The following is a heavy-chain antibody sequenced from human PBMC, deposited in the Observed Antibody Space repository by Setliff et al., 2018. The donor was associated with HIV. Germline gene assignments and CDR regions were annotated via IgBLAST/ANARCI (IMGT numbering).Heavy chain of an antibody. CDR1: GGSFSAYY. J-gene: IGHJ6*04. Sequence: SETLSLTCAVYGGSFSAYYWSWIRQSPGKGLEWIGAINHGGSTNYNPSLKSRVTISLDTSKNQFSLKLNSVTAADTAVYYCARSGFGSGSYAYYGLDVWGKGTTVTVSS. CDR2: INHGGST. V-gene: IGHV4-34*01. CDR3: ARSGFGSGSYAYYGLDV. D-gene: IGHD1-26*01.